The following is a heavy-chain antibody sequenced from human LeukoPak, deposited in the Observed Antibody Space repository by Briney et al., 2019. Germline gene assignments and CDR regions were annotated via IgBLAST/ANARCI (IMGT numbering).Heavy chain of an antibody. V-gene: IGHV4-34*01. D-gene: IGHD6-19*01. CDR3: AREDTSGLI. CDR1: GGSFCGYY. J-gene: IGHJ3*02. Sequence: SETLSLSFAVYGGSFCGYYGSWIRQSPGKGLEWIGEINHSGSTNYNPSLKSRVTISVDTSESQFSLKLSSVTAADTAVYYCAREDTSGLIWGQGTTVTVSS. CDR2: INHSGST.